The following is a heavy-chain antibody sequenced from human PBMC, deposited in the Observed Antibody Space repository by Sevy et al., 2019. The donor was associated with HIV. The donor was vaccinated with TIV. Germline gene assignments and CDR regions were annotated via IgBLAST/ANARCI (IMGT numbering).Heavy chain of an antibody. CDR1: GFTFSRYW. CDR3: ARGGLSTSSDFHYYYGMDV. J-gene: IGHJ6*02. D-gene: IGHD6-6*01. CDR2: IKYDGREK. Sequence: GGYLRLSCAASGFTFSRYWMSWVRQAPERGLEWVAIIKYDGREKYYVDSVRGRFTISRDIAKNSLYLEMNSLRAEDTAGYYCARGGLSTSSDFHYYYGMDVWGQGTTVTVSS. V-gene: IGHV3-7*01.